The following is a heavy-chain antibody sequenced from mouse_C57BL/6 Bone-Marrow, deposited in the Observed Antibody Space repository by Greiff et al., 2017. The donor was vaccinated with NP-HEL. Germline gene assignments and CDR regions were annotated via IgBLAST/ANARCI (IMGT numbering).Heavy chain of an antibody. V-gene: IGHV5-2*01. Sequence: EVKLMESGGGLVQPGESLKLSCESNEYEFPSHDMSWVRKTPEKRLELVAAINSDGGSTYYPDTMERRFIISRDNTKKTLYLQMSSLRSEDTALYYCARQGYYGSRGPYFDVWGTGTTVTVS. CDR2: INSDGGST. D-gene: IGHD1-1*01. CDR1: EYEFPSHD. J-gene: IGHJ1*03. CDR3: ARQGYYGSRGPYFDV.